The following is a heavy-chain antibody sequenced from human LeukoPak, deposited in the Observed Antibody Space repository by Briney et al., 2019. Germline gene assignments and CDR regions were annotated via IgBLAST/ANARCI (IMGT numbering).Heavy chain of an antibody. CDR2: ISGSGGST. CDR3: ASSGSYRFDY. V-gene: IGHV3-23*01. D-gene: IGHD1-26*01. J-gene: IGHJ4*02. Sequence: PGGSLRLSCAASGFTFSSYAMSWVRQAPGEGLEWVSAISGSGGSTYYADSVKGRFTISRDNSKNTLYLQMNSLRAEDTAVYYCASSGSYRFDYWGQGTLVTVSS. CDR1: GFTFSSYA.